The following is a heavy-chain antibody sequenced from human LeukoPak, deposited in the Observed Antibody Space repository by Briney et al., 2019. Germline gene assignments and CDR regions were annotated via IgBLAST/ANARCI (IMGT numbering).Heavy chain of an antibody. D-gene: IGHD2/OR15-2a*01. V-gene: IGHV3-23*01. CDR2: ISGSGGST. J-gene: IGHJ1*01. Sequence: GGSLRLSCAAPGFTFSSYAMSWVRQAPGKGLEWVSAISGSGGSTYYADSVKGRFTISRDNSKNTLYLQMNSLRAEDTAVYYCAKVSTASLGSFQHWGQGTLVTVSS. CDR3: AKVSTASLGSFQH. CDR1: GFTFSSYA.